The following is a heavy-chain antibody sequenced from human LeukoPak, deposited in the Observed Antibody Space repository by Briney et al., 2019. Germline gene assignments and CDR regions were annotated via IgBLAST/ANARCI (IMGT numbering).Heavy chain of an antibody. CDR1: GFTFGDYA. CDR3: AGTSYGWGKYRALDF. J-gene: IGHJ4*02. Sequence: PGGSLRLSCTPSGFTFGDYAMSWVRQAPGKGLEWVGFIRTKAYGGKTEYAASVKGRFTISRDDFKSIAYLQVNSLKTEDTAVYFCAGTSYGWGKYRALDFWGQGTLVTVSS. D-gene: IGHD3-16*02. V-gene: IGHV3-49*04. CDR2: IRTKAYGGKT.